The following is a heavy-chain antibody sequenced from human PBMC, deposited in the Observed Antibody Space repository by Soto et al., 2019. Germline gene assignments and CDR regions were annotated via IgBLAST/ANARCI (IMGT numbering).Heavy chain of an antibody. Sequence: GGSLRLSCAASGFTFSSYAMSWVRQAPGKGLEWVSAISGSGGSTYYADSVKGRFTISRDNSKNTLYLQMNSLRAEDTAVYYCAKKYKRGIAVAGIDYWGQGTLVTVSS. CDR2: ISGSGGST. CDR3: AKKYKRGIAVAGIDY. CDR1: GFTFSSYA. V-gene: IGHV3-23*01. D-gene: IGHD6-19*01. J-gene: IGHJ4*02.